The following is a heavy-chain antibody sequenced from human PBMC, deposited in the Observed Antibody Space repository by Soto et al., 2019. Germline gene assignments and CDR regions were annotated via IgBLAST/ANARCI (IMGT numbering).Heavy chain of an antibody. J-gene: IGHJ4*02. V-gene: IGHV4-31*03. Sequence: SETLSLTCTVSGGSISSGGYYWSWIRQHPGKGLEWIGYIYYSGSTYYNPSLKSRVTISVDTSKNQFSLKLSSVTAADTAVYYCARATIGSGPLDYWGQGTLVTVSS. D-gene: IGHD6-19*01. CDR3: ARATIGSGPLDY. CDR1: GGSISSGGYY. CDR2: IYYSGST.